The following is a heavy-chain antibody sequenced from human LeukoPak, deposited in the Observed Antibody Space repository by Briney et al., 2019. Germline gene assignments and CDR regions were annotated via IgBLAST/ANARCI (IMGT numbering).Heavy chain of an antibody. V-gene: IGHV3-30*02. CDR3: ARVPYSSGWSGDY. D-gene: IGHD6-19*01. CDR1: GFTFSSYG. CDR2: IRYDGSNK. Sequence: PGGSLRLSCAASGFTFSSYGMHWVRQAPGKGLEWVAFIRYDGSNKYYADSVKGRFTISRDNSKNTLYLQMNSLRAEDTAVYYCARVPYSSGWSGDYWGQGTLVTVSS. J-gene: IGHJ4*02.